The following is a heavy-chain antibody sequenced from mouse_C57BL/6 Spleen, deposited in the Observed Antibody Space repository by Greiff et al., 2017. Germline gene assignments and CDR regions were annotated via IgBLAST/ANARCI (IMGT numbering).Heavy chain of an antibody. J-gene: IGHJ3*01. CDR3: ARDGSSGSSSAWFAY. CDR2: IDPANGNT. CDR1: GFNIKNTY. V-gene: IGHV14-3*01. Sequence: EVQRVESVAELVRPGASVKLSCTASGFNIKNTYMHWVKQRPEQGLEWIGRIDPANGNTKYAPKFQGKATITADTSSNTAYLRLSSPTSEDTAIYYCARDGSSGSSSAWFAYWGQGTLVTVSA. D-gene: IGHD1-1*01.